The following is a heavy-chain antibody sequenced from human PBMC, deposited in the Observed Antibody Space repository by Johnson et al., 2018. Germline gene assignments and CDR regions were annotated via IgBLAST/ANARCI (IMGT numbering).Heavy chain of an antibody. V-gene: IGHV3-15*07. CDR2: IKSKTDGGTT. J-gene: IGHJ3*02. CDR3: APYAFDI. Sequence: VQLVQSGGGLVKPGGSXRLSCTTSGFSFTDTWMTWVRQAPGKGLEWVGRIKSKTDGGTTDYAAPVKGRFTISRDDSKNTLYLQMNSLKTEDTAVYYCAPYAFDIWGQGTMVTVSS. CDR1: GFSFTDTW.